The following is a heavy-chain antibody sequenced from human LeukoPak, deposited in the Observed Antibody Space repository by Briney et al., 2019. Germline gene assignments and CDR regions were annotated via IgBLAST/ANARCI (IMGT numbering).Heavy chain of an antibody. CDR1: GLTFSSYS. V-gene: IGHV3-48*02. D-gene: IGHD6-6*01. CDR2: ISSSSNTI. CDR3: ARRHGSSCSDFDY. J-gene: IGHJ4*02. Sequence: GGPLRLSCAASGLTFSSYSMTWVRKAPGKGLEWGSYISSSSNTIYYADSVKGRFTISRDNAKNSLYLQMNSLRDEDTAVCYCARRHGSSCSDFDYWGQGTLVTVSS.